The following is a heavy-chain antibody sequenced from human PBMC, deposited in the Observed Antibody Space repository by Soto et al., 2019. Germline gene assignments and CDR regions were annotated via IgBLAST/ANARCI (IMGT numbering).Heavy chain of an antibody. CDR2: ISPMFGAA. CDR1: GGTFNTYA. J-gene: IGHJ4*02. D-gene: IGHD3-10*01. V-gene: IGHV1-69*06. CDR3: AREVQVRPPASVY. Sequence: QVQLVQSGAAMKKPGSSVKVSCQSSGGTFNTYAMNWVRQAPGQGPEWMGDISPMFGAAIYAPKVQGRGTMTADKSTGTSYMQSGSSTSDCTALYFCAREVQVRPPASVYWGQGNLVTVSS.